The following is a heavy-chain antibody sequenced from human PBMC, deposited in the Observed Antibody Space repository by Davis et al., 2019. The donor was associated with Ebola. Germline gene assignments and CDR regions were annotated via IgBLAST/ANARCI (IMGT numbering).Heavy chain of an antibody. CDR1: GYTFSSYD. D-gene: IGHD3-3*01. J-gene: IGHJ6*02. V-gene: IGHV1-8*01. CDR2: MNPNSGNT. Sequence: ASVKVSCKASGYTFSSYDINWVRQATGQGLEWMGWMNPNSGNTGYAQKFQGRITMTRNTSINTAYMELNSLRSEDTAVYYCARSYYDFWSGYLDTDYGMDVWGQGTTVTVSS. CDR3: ARSYYDFWSGYLDTDYGMDV.